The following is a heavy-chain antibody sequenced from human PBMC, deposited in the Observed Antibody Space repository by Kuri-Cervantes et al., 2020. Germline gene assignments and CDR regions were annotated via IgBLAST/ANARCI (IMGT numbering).Heavy chain of an antibody. CDR2: IKSKTEGGTT. D-gene: IGHD3-10*01. Sequence: LSFTCAASGFAFDDYGTSWVRQAPGKGLEWVGRIKSKTEGGTTDYAAPVKGRFTISRDDSKNTLYLQMNSLKTEDTAVYYCTTGRGVWFRELLGYWGQGTLVTVSS. CDR1: GFAFDDYG. V-gene: IGHV3-15*01. J-gene: IGHJ4*02. CDR3: TTGRGVWFRELLGY.